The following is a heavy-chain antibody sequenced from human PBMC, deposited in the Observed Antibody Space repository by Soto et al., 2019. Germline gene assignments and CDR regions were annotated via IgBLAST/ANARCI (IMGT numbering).Heavy chain of an antibody. CDR3: ARVRQGCSANNCYFDP. V-gene: IGHV4-4*02. Sequence: SETLSLTCTLSGGSVRAPDWWNWVRQSPDKGLEWIAEVHISGHSNYNPSLRSRVSVSIDSSKNQFYLNLKSVTAADTAIYYCARVRQGCSANNCYFDPWGQGTQVTVSS. CDR2: VHISGHS. J-gene: IGHJ5*01. D-gene: IGHD1-1*01. CDR1: GGSVRAPDW.